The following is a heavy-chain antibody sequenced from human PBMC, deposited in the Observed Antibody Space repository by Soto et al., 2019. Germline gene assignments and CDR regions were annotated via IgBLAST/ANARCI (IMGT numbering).Heavy chain of an antibody. CDR3: PRLPSTRDIWSHGVGGRYYYYYMDV. V-gene: IGHV3-7*01. J-gene: IGHJ6*03. Sequence: EVQLVESGGGLVQPGGSLRLSCEASGFTFSSYCMTWVRQAPGKGMEWMAHIKQDGSERYYVDSVKGRITISRDNAMNPLYLQMNSLRAEHTAVYYCPRLPSTRDIWSHGVGGRYYYYYMDVWGKGTAVSVSS. D-gene: IGHD1-20*01. CDR1: GFTFSSYC. CDR2: IKQDGSER.